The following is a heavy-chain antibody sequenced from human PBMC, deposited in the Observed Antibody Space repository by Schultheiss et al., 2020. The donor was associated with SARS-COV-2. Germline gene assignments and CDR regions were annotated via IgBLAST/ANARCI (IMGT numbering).Heavy chain of an antibody. J-gene: IGHJ4*02. CDR3: ARMVGATRFDY. Sequence: GGSLRLSCAASGFAISRYTMTWVRQAPGKGLEYVSAISSNGGSTYYANSVKGRFTISRDNSKNTLYLQMGSLRAEDMAVYYCARMVGATRFDYWGQGTLVTVSS. CDR1: GFAISRYT. V-gene: IGHV3-64*01. CDR2: ISSNGGST. D-gene: IGHD1-26*01.